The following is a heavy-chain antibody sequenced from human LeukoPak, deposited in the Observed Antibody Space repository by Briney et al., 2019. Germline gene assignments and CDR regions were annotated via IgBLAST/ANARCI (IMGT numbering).Heavy chain of an antibody. CDR1: GGSISSGGYS. J-gene: IGHJ4*02. V-gene: IGHV4-30-2*01. CDR3: ARGSDSSGSSFDY. CDR2: IYHSGST. D-gene: IGHD3-22*01. Sequence: PSETLSLTCAVAGGSISSGGYSWGWIRHPPGKGLEWIGYIYHSGSTYYNPSLKSRVTISVDRSKNQFSLKLSSVTAADTAVYYCARGSDSSGSSFDYWGQGTLVTVSS.